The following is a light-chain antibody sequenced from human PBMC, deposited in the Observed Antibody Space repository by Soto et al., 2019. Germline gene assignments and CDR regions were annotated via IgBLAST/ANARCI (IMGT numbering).Light chain of an antibody. J-gene: IGKJ1*01. CDR2: ASS. CDR3: QQYGDSSWT. CDR1: QSVSSSY. V-gene: IGKV3-20*01. Sequence: EIVLTQSPGTLSSSPGERATISCRASQSVSSSYLAWYQHKPGQAPRLLIYASSSRATGIQDRIGGSGSCIDFTLFIMRLEPEDFAVYYCQQYGDSSWTFGQGTKVDIK.